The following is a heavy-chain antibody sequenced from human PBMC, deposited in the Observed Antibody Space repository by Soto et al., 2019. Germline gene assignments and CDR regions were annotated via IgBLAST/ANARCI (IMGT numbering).Heavy chain of an antibody. Sequence: GGSLRLSCAASGFTFSSSWMNWVRQAPGKGLEWVANINEDGSKNYYVDSVKGRFTISRDNAKNSLYLQMNSLRDEDRDLYYCAKNEYWGQGTLVTVSS. CDR3: AKNEY. CDR2: INEDGSKN. J-gene: IGHJ4*02. CDR1: GFTFSSSW. V-gene: IGHV3-7*01.